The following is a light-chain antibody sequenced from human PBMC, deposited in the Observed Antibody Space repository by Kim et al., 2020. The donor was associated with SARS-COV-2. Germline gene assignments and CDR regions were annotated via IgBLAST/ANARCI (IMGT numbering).Light chain of an antibody. J-gene: IGLJ3*02. CDR1: NIGSKS. CDR2: YDS. V-gene: IGLV3-21*04. CDR3: QVWDSQGV. Sequence: SYELTQPPSVSVAPGKTARITCGGNNIGSKSVHWYQQKPGQAPVLVIYYDSDRPSGIPERFSGSNSGNTATLTISRVEAGDEADYYCQVWDSQGVFG.